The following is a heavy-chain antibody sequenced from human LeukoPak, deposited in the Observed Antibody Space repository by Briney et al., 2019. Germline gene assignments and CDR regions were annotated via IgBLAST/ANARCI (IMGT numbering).Heavy chain of an antibody. Sequence: SETLSLTCTVSGDSMSSYHWSWIRLPAGKGLEWIGHFYTTGNSNYNPSLKSRVTMSVDTSKNQFSLKLSSVTAADTAVYYCARSLGKGYYFDSWGQGTLVTVSS. D-gene: IGHD4-23*01. V-gene: IGHV4-4*07. J-gene: IGHJ4*02. CDR1: GDSMSSYH. CDR3: ARSLGKGYYFDS. CDR2: FYTTGNS.